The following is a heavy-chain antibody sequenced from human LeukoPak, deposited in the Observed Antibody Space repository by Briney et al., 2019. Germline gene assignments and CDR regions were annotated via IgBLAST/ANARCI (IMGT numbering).Heavy chain of an antibody. CDR1: GFTFSSYE. D-gene: IGHD3-22*01. Sequence: GGALRLSCAASGFTFSSYEMNWVRQAPAKALDWVSYISSGGDTTYYADSVKGRFTISRDNAKNSLYLQMNSLRAEDTAVYYCARDNYDTGGYYFDWGQGTLVTVAS. CDR3: ARDNYDTGGYYFD. CDR2: ISSGGDTT. V-gene: IGHV3-48*03. J-gene: IGHJ4*02.